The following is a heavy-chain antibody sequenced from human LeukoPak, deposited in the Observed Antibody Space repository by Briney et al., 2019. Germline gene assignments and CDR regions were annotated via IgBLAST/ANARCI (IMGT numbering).Heavy chain of an antibody. V-gene: IGHV3-74*01. CDR2: INSDGSST. CDR1: GFTFSSYW. Sequence: PGGSLRLSCAASGFTFSSYWMHWVRQAPGKGLVWVSRINSDGSSTAYADSVKGRFTISRDNANNTLYLYMNSLRDEDTAVYYCAREGPDSSGYYSDYWGQGTPVTVSS. D-gene: IGHD3-22*01. CDR3: AREGPDSSGYYSDY. J-gene: IGHJ4*02.